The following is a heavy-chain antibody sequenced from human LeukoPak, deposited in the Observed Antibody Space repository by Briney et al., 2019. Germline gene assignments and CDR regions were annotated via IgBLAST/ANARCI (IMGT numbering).Heavy chain of an antibody. J-gene: IGHJ4*02. CDR2: FYYTGIT. V-gene: IGHV4-39*01. CDR3: ARHGFGSILTYALMDY. CDR1: SGSISSSSYY. D-gene: IGHD3-10*01. Sequence: SETLSLTCSVSSGSISSSSYYWGWIRQPPGKGLEWIGSFYYTGITYYNPSLKSRVTISVDASENQFSLKLSSVTAADTALYYCARHGFGSILTYALMDYWGQGTLVTVSS.